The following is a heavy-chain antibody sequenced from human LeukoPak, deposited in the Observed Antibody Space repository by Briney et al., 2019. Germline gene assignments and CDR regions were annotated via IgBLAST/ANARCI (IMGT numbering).Heavy chain of an antibody. CDR3: ARVEATTGSKYHYYYMDV. CDR2: INSGSSYM. CDR1: GFYFSSYS. Sequence: GGSLRLSCGASGFYFSSYSMNWVRQAPGKGLEWVASINSGSSYMYYADSVKGRFTISRDNAKNSLHLQMYSLRAEDTAVYFCARVEATTGSKYHYYYMDVWGKGTTVTVSS. D-gene: IGHD1-14*01. V-gene: IGHV3-21*01. J-gene: IGHJ6*03.